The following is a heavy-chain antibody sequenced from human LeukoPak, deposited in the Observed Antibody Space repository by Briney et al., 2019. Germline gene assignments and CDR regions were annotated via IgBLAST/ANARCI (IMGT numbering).Heavy chain of an antibody. CDR1: GGSIGSSSYY. D-gene: IGHD1-20*01. V-gene: IGHV4-39*01. CDR2: IYYSGST. J-gene: IGHJ4*02. Sequence: SETLSLTCTVSGGSIGSSSYYWGWIRQPPGKGLEWIGIIYYSGSTYYNPSLESRVTISVDTSENQFSLKLSSVTAADTAVYYCARHPRNNWNDRLRSYYFDYWGQGTLVTVSS. CDR3: ARHPRNNWNDRLRSYYFDY.